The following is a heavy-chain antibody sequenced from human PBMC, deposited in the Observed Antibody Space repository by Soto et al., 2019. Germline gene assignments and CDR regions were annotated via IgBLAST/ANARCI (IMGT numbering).Heavy chain of an antibody. V-gene: IGHV3-23*01. CDR1: GFTFSIYA. Sequence: GGSLRLSWAASGFTFSIYAMTWVRQSRGKGLGWVSSMSRTGDTTYYADSVKCRFTISRDHSKNTLYLQMNSLRAADTAIYYCVRDNNWSFDYWGRGILVTVSS. J-gene: IGHJ4*02. CDR2: MSRTGDTT. CDR3: VRDNNWSFDY. D-gene: IGHD1-1*01.